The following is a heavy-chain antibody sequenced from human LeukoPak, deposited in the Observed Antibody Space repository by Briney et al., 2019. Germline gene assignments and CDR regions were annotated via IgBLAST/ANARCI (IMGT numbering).Heavy chain of an antibody. D-gene: IGHD3-22*01. J-gene: IGHJ4*02. V-gene: IGHV3-33*05. Sequence: GGSLRLSCAVSGFSLSDYGIHWVRQAPGKGLEWVAFIAYDGTSKFYADSVKGRFTISRDNSKNTVHLQMNSLRAEDTAMYYCARRAGDYSHPYDYWGQGTLVTVSS. CDR1: GFSLSDYG. CDR3: ARRAGDYSHPYDY. CDR2: IAYDGTSK.